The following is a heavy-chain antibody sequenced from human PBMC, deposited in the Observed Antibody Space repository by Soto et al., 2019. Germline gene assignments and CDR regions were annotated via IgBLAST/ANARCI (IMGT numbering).Heavy chain of an antibody. CDR3: ARLVTGEDAGKLWLEQ. CDR2: MYYTGDT. J-gene: IGHJ4*02. CDR1: VVSIHGYY. Sequence: SETLCLTCTFSVVSIHGYYWTWSRQAPVRELEWIGYMYYTGDTNYNPSLKSRVSISIDKSKNLFSLNLTSVTAADTAIYYCARLVTGEDAGKLWLEQWGQRTQVTVSS. V-gene: IGHV4-59*01. D-gene: IGHD5-18*01.